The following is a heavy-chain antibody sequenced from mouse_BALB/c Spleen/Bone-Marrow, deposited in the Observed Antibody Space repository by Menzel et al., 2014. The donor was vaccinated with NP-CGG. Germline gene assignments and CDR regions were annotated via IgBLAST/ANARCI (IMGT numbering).Heavy chain of an antibody. Sequence: EVQLQESGGGSVKPGGSLKLSCAASGFAFSSYDMSWVRQTPEKRLEWVAYISSGGGSTYYPDTVKGRFTVSRDNAKNTLYLQMSSLKSEDTAMYYCAREVLRDYFDYWGQGTTLTVSS. D-gene: IGHD1-1*01. CDR3: AREVLRDYFDY. J-gene: IGHJ2*01. CDR1: GFAFSSYD. V-gene: IGHV5-12-1*01. CDR2: ISSGGGST.